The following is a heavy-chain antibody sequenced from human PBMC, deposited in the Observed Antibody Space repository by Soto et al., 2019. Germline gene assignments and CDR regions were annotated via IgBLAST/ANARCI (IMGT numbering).Heavy chain of an antibody. Sequence: SGPTLVNPTETLTLTCTVSGFSLSNARMGVSWIRQPPGKALEWLAHIFSNDEKSYSTSLKSRLTISKDTSKSQVVLTMTNMDPVDTATYYCAQIYCSGGSCYSKWGGWFDPWGQGTLVTVSS. CDR1: GFSLSNARMG. D-gene: IGHD2-15*01. CDR2: IFSNDEK. V-gene: IGHV2-26*01. CDR3: AQIYCSGGSCYSKWGGWFDP. J-gene: IGHJ5*02.